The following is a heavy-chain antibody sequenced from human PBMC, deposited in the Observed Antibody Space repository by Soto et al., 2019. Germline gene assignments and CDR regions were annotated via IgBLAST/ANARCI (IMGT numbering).Heavy chain of an antibody. D-gene: IGHD2-21*01. CDR1: GGTFSNFV. V-gene: IGHV1-69*01. CDR3: ARAPILVGETTYENYFDY. J-gene: IGHJ4*02. CDR2: NIPIFGTA. Sequence: QVQLVQSGAEEKKPVSSVKVSCKASGGTFSNFVISWVRQAPGQGLEWMGGNIPIFGTANYAQKFQGRVTIIADESTGTTYMELTSLRSEDTAVYYCARAPILVGETTYENYFDYWGQGTLVTVSS.